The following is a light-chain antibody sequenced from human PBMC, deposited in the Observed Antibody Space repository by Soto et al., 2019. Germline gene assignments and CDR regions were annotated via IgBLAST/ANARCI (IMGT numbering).Light chain of an antibody. V-gene: IGLV2-14*03. Sequence: QSALTQPASVSGSPGQSITISCTGTSSDIGYYDSVSWYQRHPDKAPKLIIYDVYSRPSGVSSRFSGSKSGNTASLTISGLQAEDEADYYCFSRPSSDTQVVFGGGTQLPSS. CDR3: FSRPSSDTQVV. CDR1: SSDIGYYDS. J-gene: IGLJ7*01. CDR2: DVY.